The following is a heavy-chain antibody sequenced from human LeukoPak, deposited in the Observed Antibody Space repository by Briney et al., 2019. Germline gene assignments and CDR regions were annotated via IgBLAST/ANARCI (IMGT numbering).Heavy chain of an antibody. CDR2: ISSSGSTI. D-gene: IGHD4-23*01. V-gene: IGHV3-48*03. CDR3: ASRNSLFI. Sequence: GGSLRLSCAASVFTFSSYEMNWVHQAPGKGLEWVSYISSSGSTIYYADSVKGRLTISRDNAKNSLYLQMNSLRAEDTAVYYCASRNSLFIWGQGTLVTVSS. CDR1: VFTFSSYE. J-gene: IGHJ4*02.